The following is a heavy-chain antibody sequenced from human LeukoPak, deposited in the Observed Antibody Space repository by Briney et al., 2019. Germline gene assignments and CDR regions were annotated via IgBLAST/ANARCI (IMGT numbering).Heavy chain of an antibody. CDR3: ATDFRSYGHANAFDI. CDR2: FDPEDGET. D-gene: IGHD5-18*01. CDR1: GYTLTELS. J-gene: IGHJ3*02. V-gene: IGHV1-24*01. Sequence: ASVKVSCKVSGYTLTELSMHWVRQAPGKGLEWMGGFDPEDGETIYAQKFQGRVTMTEDTSTDTAYMELSSLRSEDTAVYYCATDFRSYGHANAFDIWGQGTMVTVS.